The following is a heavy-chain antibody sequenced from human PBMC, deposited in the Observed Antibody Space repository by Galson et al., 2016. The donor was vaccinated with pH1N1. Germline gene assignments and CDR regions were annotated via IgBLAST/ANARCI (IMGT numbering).Heavy chain of an antibody. D-gene: IGHD3-10*01. CDR3: AKTMGFGVHYPPDY. J-gene: IGHJ4*02. V-gene: IGHV3-9*01. CDR2: ITWHNGSI. CDR1: GFTFDDYA. Sequence: TLRISSSASGFTFDDYAMHRLRQAPVTGLESVSGITWHNGSIGYADPEKGRSTICRDNAKNSLYLQMNSLRTEDTALYYCAKTMGFGVHYPPDYWGQGTLVTVSS.